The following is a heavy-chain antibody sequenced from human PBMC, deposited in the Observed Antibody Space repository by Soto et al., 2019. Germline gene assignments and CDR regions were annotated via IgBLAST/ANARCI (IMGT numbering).Heavy chain of an antibody. J-gene: IGHJ6*02. Sequence: QVQLVQSGAEVKKPGSSVKVSCTASGGTFSSYAISWVRQAPGQGLEWMGGIIPIFGTANYAQKFQGRVTITADESTSTAYMELSSLRSEDTAVYYCARDASEVGGRVGAYTYYYYYGMDVWGQGTTVTVSS. D-gene: IGHD3-16*01. CDR1: GGTFSSYA. V-gene: IGHV1-69*01. CDR3: ARDASEVGGRVGAYTYYYYYGMDV. CDR2: IIPIFGTA.